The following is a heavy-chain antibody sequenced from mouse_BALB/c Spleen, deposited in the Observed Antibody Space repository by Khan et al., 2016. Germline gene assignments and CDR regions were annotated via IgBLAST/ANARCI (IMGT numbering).Heavy chain of an antibody. CDR1: GFSLTSYG. J-gene: IGHJ3*01. D-gene: IGHD4-1*01. Sequence: QVQLKESGPGLVQPSQSLSITCTVSGFSLTSYGVHWVRQSPGKGLEWLGVIWSGGSTDYNAAFISRLSISKDNSKSQVFFKMNSLQADDRAIDDGARNAGTGFAYWGQGTLVTVSA. V-gene: IGHV2-4-1*01. CDR2: IWSGGST. CDR3: ARNAGTGFAY.